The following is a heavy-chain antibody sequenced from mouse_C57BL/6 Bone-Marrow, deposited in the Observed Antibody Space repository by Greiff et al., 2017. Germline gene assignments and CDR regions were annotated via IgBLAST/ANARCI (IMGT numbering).Heavy chain of an antibody. V-gene: IGHV2-5*01. Sequence: VKLMESGPGLVQPSQSLSITCTVSGFSLTSYGVHWVRQSPGKGLEWLGVIWRGGSTDYNAAFMSRLSITKDNSKSQVFFKMNSLQADDTAIYYCAKNSWDWGYFDYWGQGTTLTVSS. CDR3: AKNSWDWGYFDY. CDR1: GFSLTSYG. CDR2: IWRGGST. D-gene: IGHD4-1*01. J-gene: IGHJ2*01.